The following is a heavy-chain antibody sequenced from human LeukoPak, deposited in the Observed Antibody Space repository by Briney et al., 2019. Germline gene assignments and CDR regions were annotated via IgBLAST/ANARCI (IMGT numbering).Heavy chain of an antibody. CDR1: GFTFSSYG. D-gene: IGHD6-13*01. CDR2: ISYDGSNK. J-gene: IGHJ4*02. V-gene: IGHV3-30*03. CDR3: ARDSGQQLVPTC. Sequence: GGSLRLSCAASGFTFSSYGMHWVRQAPGKGLEWVAVISYDGSNKYYADSVKGRFTISRDNAKNSLYLQMNSLRAEDTAVYYCARDSGQQLVPTCWGQGTLVTVSS.